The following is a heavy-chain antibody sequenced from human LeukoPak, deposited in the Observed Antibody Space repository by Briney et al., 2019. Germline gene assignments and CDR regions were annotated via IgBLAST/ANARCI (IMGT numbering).Heavy chain of an antibody. V-gene: IGHV3-21*01. J-gene: IGHJ4*02. D-gene: IGHD4-17*01. Sequence: GGSLRLSCAASGLSFENYNMNWVRQAPGKGLEWVAYINVITGYIYYADSLKGRFTISRDNTKNSLYLRMNSLRAEDTAAYFCARAVTTALDYWGQGALVTVSS. CDR1: GLSFENYN. CDR3: ARAVTTALDY. CDR2: INVITGYI.